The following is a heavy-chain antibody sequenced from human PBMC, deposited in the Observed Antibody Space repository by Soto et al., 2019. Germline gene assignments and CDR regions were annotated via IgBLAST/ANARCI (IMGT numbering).Heavy chain of an antibody. Sequence: GGSLRLSCAASGFTFSSYAMSWVRQAPGKGLEWVSGISGSGGSTYYADSVKGRFTISRDNSKNTLYLQMNSLRAEDTAVYYCAKDYSMVRGGGLIYYYCCMDVWGPGPTVTGSS. CDR3: AKDYSMVRGGGLIYYYCCMDV. CDR1: GFTFSSYA. J-gene: IGHJ6*02. D-gene: IGHD3-10*01. CDR2: ISGSGGST. V-gene: IGHV3-23*01.